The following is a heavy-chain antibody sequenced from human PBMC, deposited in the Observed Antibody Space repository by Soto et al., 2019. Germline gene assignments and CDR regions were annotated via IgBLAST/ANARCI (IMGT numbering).Heavy chain of an antibody. Sequence: EVQLVESGGGLVQPGGSLRLSCAASGFTFSSYSMNWVRQAPGKGLEWVSYISSSSSTIYYADSVKGRFTISRDNAKNSLYLQMNSLRAEDTAVYYCARDLDDRGQLASDFDYWGQGTLVTVSS. J-gene: IGHJ4*02. CDR3: ARDLDDRGQLASDFDY. V-gene: IGHV3-48*01. CDR2: ISSSSSTI. D-gene: IGHD6-6*01. CDR1: GFTFSSYS.